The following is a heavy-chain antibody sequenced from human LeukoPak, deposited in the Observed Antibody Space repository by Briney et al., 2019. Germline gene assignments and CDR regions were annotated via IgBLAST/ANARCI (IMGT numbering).Heavy chain of an antibody. CDR2: IKPNSGDT. Sequence: ASVKVSCKASGYSFADYYMHWVRQAPGQGLEWMGWIKPNSGDTRSAQKFQGRVIMTRDTSTGTAYMELRSLRSDDTAVYYCARFGLGKHIEVAGIPFDIWGQGTMVTVSS. J-gene: IGHJ3*02. D-gene: IGHD6-19*01. CDR1: GYSFADYY. CDR3: ARFGLGKHIEVAGIPFDI. V-gene: IGHV1-2*02.